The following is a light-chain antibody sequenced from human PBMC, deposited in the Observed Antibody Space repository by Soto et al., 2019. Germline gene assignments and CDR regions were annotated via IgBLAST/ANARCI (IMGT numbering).Light chain of an antibody. Sequence: HSMLTQPGSESGSPGQSITISCTGTSSDVGGYDYVSWYQQHPGKAPKLMIYDVTNRPSGVSNRFSGSKSGNTASLTISGLQAEDEASYYCSSYTSSTSYVFGTGTKVTVL. CDR3: SSYTSSTSYV. CDR1: SSDVGGYDY. J-gene: IGLJ1*01. CDR2: DVT. V-gene: IGLV2-14*01.